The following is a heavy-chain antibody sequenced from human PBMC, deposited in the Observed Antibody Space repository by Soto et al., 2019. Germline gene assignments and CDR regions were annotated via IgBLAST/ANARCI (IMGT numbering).Heavy chain of an antibody. CDR1: GGSISSYY. D-gene: IGHD5-12*01. V-gene: IGHV4-59*01. J-gene: IGHJ2*01. CDR2: IYYSGST. Sequence: PSETLSLTCTVSGGSISSYYWSWIRQPPGKGLEWIGYIYYSGSTNYNPSLKSRVTISVDTSKNQFSLKLSSVLAADTAVYYCASDSGYPRRWYFDLWGRGTLVTVSS. CDR3: ASDSGYPRRWYFDL.